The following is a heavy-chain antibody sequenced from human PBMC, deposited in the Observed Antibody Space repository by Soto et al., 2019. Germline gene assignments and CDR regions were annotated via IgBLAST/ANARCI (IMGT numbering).Heavy chain of an antibody. D-gene: IGHD4-4*01. CDR1: GFTFNAYA. J-gene: IGHJ4*02. CDR3: ARVASDYINSVDH. V-gene: IGHV3-23*01. CDR2: IGGSGGNR. Sequence: DVQLLESGGGLVQPGGSLRLSCAASGFTFNAYAMTWVRQAPGKGLEWVSAIGGSGGNRYYAGSVRGRFTISRDNSKDTVDLQMNSLRVEDTAVYYCARVASDYINSVDHWGQGILVSVSS.